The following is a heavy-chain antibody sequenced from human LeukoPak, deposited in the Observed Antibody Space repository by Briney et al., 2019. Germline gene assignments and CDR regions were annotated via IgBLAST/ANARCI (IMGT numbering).Heavy chain of an antibody. CDR1: GFTFSSYS. J-gene: IGHJ5*02. V-gene: IGHV3-21*01. CDR3: ARDNSPGWFDP. D-gene: IGHD4-23*01. CDR2: ISNTNSYI. Sequence: GGSLRLSCAASGFTFSSYSMNWVRQAPGKGLEWVSCISNTNSYIYYADSVKGRFTISRDNAKNTVYLQMNSLRTEDTALYYCARDNSPGWFDPWGQGTLVTVSS.